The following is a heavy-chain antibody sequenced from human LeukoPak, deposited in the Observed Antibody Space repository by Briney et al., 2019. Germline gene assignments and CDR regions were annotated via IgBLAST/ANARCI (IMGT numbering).Heavy chain of an antibody. CDR1: GFTFSNYA. CDR3: ARQIGFCSDGTCYFDD. J-gene: IGHJ4*02. CDR2: ISTGGGDT. Sequence: PPGASLILSCTASGFTFSNYAMSWVRRAPGKGLEGGSAISTGGGDTYHAASVKGRFTISRDQSKNTLYLQMNSLRDEDMAMYYCARQIGFCSDGTCYFDDWGQGTLVTVSS. D-gene: IGHD2-15*01. V-gene: IGHV3-23*01.